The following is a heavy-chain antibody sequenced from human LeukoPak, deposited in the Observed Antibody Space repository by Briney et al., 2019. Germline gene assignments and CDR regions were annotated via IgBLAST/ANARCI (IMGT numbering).Heavy chain of an antibody. CDR3: ARTEEDGFDY. D-gene: IGHD5-24*01. Sequence: ASVKVSCKASGYTFSNYGFSWVRQAPGQGLEWIGWISAYNGDTKSVQKLQGRVTMTTDTSTSTAYMELRSLRYDDTAVYYCARTEEDGFDYWGQGTPVTASS. CDR2: ISAYNGDT. V-gene: IGHV1-18*01. J-gene: IGHJ4*02. CDR1: GYTFSNYG.